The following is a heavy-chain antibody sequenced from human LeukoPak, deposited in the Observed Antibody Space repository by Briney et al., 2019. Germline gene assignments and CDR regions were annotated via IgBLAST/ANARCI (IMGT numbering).Heavy chain of an antibody. V-gene: IGHV3-15*01. J-gene: IGHJ4*02. D-gene: IGHD3-16*01. Sequence: GGSLRLSCAASGFTFSNAWMSWVRQAPGKGLEWVGRTKSKTDGGTTDYAAPVKGRFTFSRDDSKNTLYLQMNSLKIEDTAVYYCTTAPFGDSWGQGNLVTVSS. CDR1: GFTFSNAW. CDR3: TTAPFGDS. CDR2: TKSKTDGGTT.